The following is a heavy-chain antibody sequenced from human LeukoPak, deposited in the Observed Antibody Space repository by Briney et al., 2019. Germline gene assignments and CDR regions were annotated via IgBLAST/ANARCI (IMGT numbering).Heavy chain of an antibody. Sequence: LSVTQSLTCAVYGGSFSGYSWSWIRQVPGKGLEWIGEIKQLGRTNYNPSINSRVTISVDTSKNQISLKLSFLTATDTAIYYCARGWFGFWHNSYADDNAFDIWGQGTMVTVSS. CDR2: IKQLGRT. J-gene: IGHJ3*02. CDR1: GGSFSGYS. D-gene: IGHD5-18*01. CDR3: ARGWFGFWHNSYADDNAFDI. V-gene: IGHV4-34*01.